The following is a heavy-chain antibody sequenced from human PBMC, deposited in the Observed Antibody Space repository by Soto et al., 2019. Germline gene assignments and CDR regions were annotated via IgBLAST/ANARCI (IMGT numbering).Heavy chain of an antibody. Sequence: QVQLQQWGAGLLKPSETLTLTCAVYGESFSGYYWNWIRQPPGKGLEWIGEINRSGSSNYNPSLKSRVTISVDTSKNQFSLKLTSVTAADTAVYYCARGAPPSSSFSYWSQGTLVTVSS. CDR2: INRSGSS. V-gene: IGHV4-34*01. J-gene: IGHJ4*02. CDR1: GESFSGYY. CDR3: ARGAPPSSSFSY.